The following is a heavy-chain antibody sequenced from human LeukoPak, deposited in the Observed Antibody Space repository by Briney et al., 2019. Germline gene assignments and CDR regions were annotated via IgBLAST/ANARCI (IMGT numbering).Heavy chain of an antibody. CDR2: FYVGGAT. Sequence: GGSLRLSCAVSGFSVTNNYMSWVRQAPGKGLEWVSVFYVGGATYYADSVKGRFTISRDNSENTLYLQMNSLRAEDTAVYYCARAPFYYDNSGYPYFDYWGQGTLVTVSS. CDR3: ARAPFYYDNSGYPYFDY. D-gene: IGHD3-22*01. J-gene: IGHJ4*02. V-gene: IGHV3-53*01. CDR1: GFSVTNNY.